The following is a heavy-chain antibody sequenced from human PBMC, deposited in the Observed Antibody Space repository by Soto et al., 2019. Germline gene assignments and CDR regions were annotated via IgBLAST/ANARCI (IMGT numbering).Heavy chain of an antibody. J-gene: IGHJ4*02. CDR1: GFTFAYYA. CDR2: IRSKTYGGTT. CDR3: TRDPYDSSGYYDY. D-gene: IGHD3-22*01. V-gene: IGHV3-49*04. Sequence: GGSLRLSCSASGFTFAYYAVSWVRQAPGKGLEWVGFIRSKTYGGTTEYAASVKGRFIISRDDSKSIAYLQMNSLKTEDTAVYYCTRDPYDSSGYYDYWGQGTLVT.